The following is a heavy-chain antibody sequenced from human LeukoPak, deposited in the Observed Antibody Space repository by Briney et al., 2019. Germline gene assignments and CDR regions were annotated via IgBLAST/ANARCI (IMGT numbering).Heavy chain of an antibody. J-gene: IGHJ4*02. Sequence: SQTLSLTCTVSGASISSGGYYWSWIRQPPGKGLEWIGYIYHSGSTYYNPSLKSRVTISVDTSKNQFSLKLSSVTAADTAVYYCARAYYESSAYRHAVYFDYWGQGTLVTVSS. D-gene: IGHD3-22*01. CDR1: GASISSGGYY. CDR2: IYHSGST. V-gene: IGHV4-30-2*01. CDR3: ARAYYESSAYRHAVYFDY.